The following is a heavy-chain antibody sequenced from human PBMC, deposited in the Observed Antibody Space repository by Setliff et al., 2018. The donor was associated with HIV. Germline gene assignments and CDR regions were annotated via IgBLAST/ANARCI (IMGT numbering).Heavy chain of an antibody. D-gene: IGHD6-19*01. CDR3: ASVRSSGWYDWAFDY. V-gene: IGHV3-33*03. Sequence: GGSLRLSCAASGFSFSNYGMHWVRQAPGRGLEWVSTIWYDGSNKFYADSVKGRFTISRDNAKNTLYLQMNSLRAEDTAVYYCASVRSSGWYDWAFDYWGQGTLVTVSS. CDR1: GFSFSNYG. CDR2: IWYDGSNK. J-gene: IGHJ4*02.